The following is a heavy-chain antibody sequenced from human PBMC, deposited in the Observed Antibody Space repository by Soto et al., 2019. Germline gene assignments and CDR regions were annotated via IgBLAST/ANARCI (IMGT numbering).Heavy chain of an antibody. J-gene: IGHJ4*02. Sequence: WGSLRLSCAASGFTFSSYGMHWVRQAPGKGLEWVAVISYDGSNKYYADSVKGRFTISRDNSKNTLYLQMNSLRAEDTAVYYCAKGRGRWLQSGFDYWGQGTLVTVSS. CDR3: AKGRGRWLQSGFDY. V-gene: IGHV3-30*18. D-gene: IGHD3-10*01. CDR1: GFTFSSYG. CDR2: ISYDGSNK.